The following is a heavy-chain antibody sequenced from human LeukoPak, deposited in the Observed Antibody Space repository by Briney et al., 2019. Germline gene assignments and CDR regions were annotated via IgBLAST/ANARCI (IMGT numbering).Heavy chain of an antibody. Sequence: GGSLRLSCAASGFTFSSYDMSWVRQAPGKGLEWVSSISGGGSTYYADSVKGRFTISRDNSKTTLYLQMNSLRAEDTAVYYCAKTFHSGSYLGFDYWGQGTLVTVSS. V-gene: IGHV3-23*01. CDR3: AKTFHSGSYLGFDY. CDR2: ISGGGST. D-gene: IGHD1-26*01. J-gene: IGHJ4*02. CDR1: GFTFSSYD.